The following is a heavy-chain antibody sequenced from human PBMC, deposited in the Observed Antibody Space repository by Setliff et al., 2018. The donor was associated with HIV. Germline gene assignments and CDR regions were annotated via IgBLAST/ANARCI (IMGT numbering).Heavy chain of an antibody. CDR1: GGSISSYY. CDR3: AREHCSGGSCNGFDI. V-gene: IGHV4-4*09. Sequence: PSETLSLTCTVSGGSISSYYWSWIRQPPGKGLEWIGYINTSGTTNYNPSLKSRVTISVDTSKNQFSLKLGSVTAADTAMYYCAREHCSGGSCNGFDIWGQGTMGTVSS. D-gene: IGHD2-15*01. J-gene: IGHJ3*02. CDR2: INTSGTT.